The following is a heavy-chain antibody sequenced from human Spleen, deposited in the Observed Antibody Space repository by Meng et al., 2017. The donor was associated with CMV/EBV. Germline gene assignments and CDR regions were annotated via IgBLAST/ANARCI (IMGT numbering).Heavy chain of an antibody. J-gene: IGHJ6*02. CDR1: GFTFPTYG. D-gene: IGHD3-10*01. V-gene: IGHV3-30*02. Sequence: GESLKISCAASGFTFPTYGMHWVRQAPGKGLEWVIFIRYDGSNKYYVDSVKGRFTIYRDNSKNMLYLQMNSLRAEDTAVYYCAIGFLHYGGYGLDVWGQGTTVTVSS. CDR2: IRYDGSNK. CDR3: AIGFLHYGGYGLDV.